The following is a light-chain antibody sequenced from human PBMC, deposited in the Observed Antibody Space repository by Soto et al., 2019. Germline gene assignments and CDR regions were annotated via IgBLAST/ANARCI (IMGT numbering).Light chain of an antibody. V-gene: IGKV4-1*01. CDR2: WAS. CDR3: QQYYNTPLT. J-gene: IGKJ4*01. Sequence: DIVMTQSPDSLAVSLGERATINYKSSQSVLYSSNNKNYLAWYQQKPGQPPKLLIYWASTRESGVPDRFSGSGSGTDFTLTISSLQAEDVAVYYCQQYYNTPLTFGGGTKVEIK. CDR1: QSVLYSSNNKNY.